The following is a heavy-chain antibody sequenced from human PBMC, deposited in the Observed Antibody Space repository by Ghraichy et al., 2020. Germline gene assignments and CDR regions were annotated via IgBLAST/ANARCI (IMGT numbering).Heavy chain of an antibody. CDR3: ARDARHPKGGGVIVQKGWFDP. CDR2: ISSSSSYI. D-gene: IGHD3-16*02. J-gene: IGHJ5*02. Sequence: GGSLRLSCAASGFTFSSYSMNWVRQAPGKGLEWVSSISSSSSYIYYADSVKGRFTISRDNAKNSLYLQMNSLRAKDTAVYYCARDARHPKGGGVIVQKGWFDPWGQGTLVTVSS. V-gene: IGHV3-21*01. CDR1: GFTFSSYS.